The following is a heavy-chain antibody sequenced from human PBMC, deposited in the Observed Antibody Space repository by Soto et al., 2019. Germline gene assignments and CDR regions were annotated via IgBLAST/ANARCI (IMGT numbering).Heavy chain of an antibody. CDR1: GFTFSSYW. J-gene: IGHJ4*02. V-gene: IGHV3-7*01. CDR3: ASSIDSSVYYHPYYIDY. D-gene: IGHD3-22*01. CDR2: IKQDGSEK. Sequence: GGSLRLSCAASGFTFSSYWMSWVRQAPGKGLEWVANIKQDGSEKYYVDSVKGRFTISRDNAKNSLYLQMNSLRAEDTAVYYCASSIDSSVYYHPYYIDYWGQGTLVTVSS.